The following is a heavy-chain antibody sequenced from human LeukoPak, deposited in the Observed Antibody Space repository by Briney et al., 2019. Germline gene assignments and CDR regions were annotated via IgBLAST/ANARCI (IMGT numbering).Heavy chain of an antibody. CDR1: GFTFSSYA. CDR2: ISYDGSNK. J-gene: IGHJ4*02. Sequence: GGSLRLSCAASGFTFSSYAMHWVRQAPGKGLEWVAVISYDGSNKYYADSVKGRFTISRDNSKNTLYLQMNSLRAEDTAVYYCARDLGSYYDIWGQGTLVTVSS. V-gene: IGHV3-30*04. D-gene: IGHD3-22*01. CDR3: ARDLGSYYDI.